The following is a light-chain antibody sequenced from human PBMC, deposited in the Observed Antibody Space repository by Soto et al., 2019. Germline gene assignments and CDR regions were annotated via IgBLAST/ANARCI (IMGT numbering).Light chain of an antibody. V-gene: IGKV3-15*01. CDR1: QSVSSN. J-gene: IGKJ4*01. CDR2: AAS. Sequence: EIVMTQSPATLSVSPGDRVTISCRASQSVSSNLAWYQQKPGQAPRLLIYAASTWATVLPARFSGSGSGTEFIHTITIRPADDSAVYYGHQYKNSLTFGGGTKVDI. CDR3: HQYKNSLT.